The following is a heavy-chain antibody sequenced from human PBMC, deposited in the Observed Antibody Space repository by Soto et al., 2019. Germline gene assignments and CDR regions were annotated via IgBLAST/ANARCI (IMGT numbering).Heavy chain of an antibody. D-gene: IGHD6-19*01. V-gene: IGHV1-69*01. Sequence: QVQLVQSGAEVKKPGSSVKVSCKASGGTFSSSAISWVRQAPGQGLEWMGGIIPIFGTANYAQKVQGRVTTTADESTSPAYMELSRLRSEDTGVYYCSVPAQGAVSGDYWCQGTLVTVSS. CDR1: GGTFSSSA. CDR2: IIPIFGTA. J-gene: IGHJ4*02. CDR3: SVPAQGAVSGDY.